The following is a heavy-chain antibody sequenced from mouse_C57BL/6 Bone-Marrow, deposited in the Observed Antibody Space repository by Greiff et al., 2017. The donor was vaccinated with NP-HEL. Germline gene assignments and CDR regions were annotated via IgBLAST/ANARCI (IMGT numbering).Heavy chain of an antibody. D-gene: IGHD1-1*01. Sequence: VQLQQPGAELVRPGTSVTLSCKASGYTFTSYWMHWVKQRPGQGLEWIGVIAPSDSYTNYNQKLKGKATLTVDTSSSTAYMQLSSLTSEDSAVYYCARIPYDYGSSFWYFDVWGTGTTVTVSS. CDR3: ARIPYDYGSSFWYFDV. J-gene: IGHJ1*03. CDR2: IAPSDSYT. CDR1: GYTFTSYW. V-gene: IGHV1-59*01.